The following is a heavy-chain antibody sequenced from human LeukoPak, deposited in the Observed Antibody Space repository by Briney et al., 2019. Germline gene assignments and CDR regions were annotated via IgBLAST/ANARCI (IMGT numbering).Heavy chain of an antibody. CDR1: GFNLRDYW. CDR3: VRDPSNSGNWFDL. J-gene: IGHJ5*02. D-gene: IGHD4-11*01. CDR2: LGTDGTYT. V-gene: IGHV3-74*01. Sequence: GGSLRLSCAASGFNLRDYWMHWVRQAPGKGLVWVSRLGTDGTYTNYADSVRGRFTISRDNAKNTLYPQMDSLRAEDTAFYYCVRDPSNSGNWFDLWGQGTLVTVSS.